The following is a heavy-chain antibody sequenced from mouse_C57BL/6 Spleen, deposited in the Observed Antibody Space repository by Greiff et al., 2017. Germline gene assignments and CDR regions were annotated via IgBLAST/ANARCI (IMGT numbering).Heavy chain of an antibody. V-gene: IGHV3-1*01. D-gene: IGHD3-2*02. J-gene: IGHJ2*01. CDR1: GYSITSGYD. CDR3: ARGELRYYFDY. CDR2: ISYSGST. Sequence: VQLQQSGPGMVKPSQSLSLTCTVTGYSITSGYDWHWIRHFPGNKLEWMGYISYSGSTNYNPSLKSRISITHDTSKNHFFLKLNSVTTEDTATYYCARGELRYYFDYWGQGTTLTVSS.